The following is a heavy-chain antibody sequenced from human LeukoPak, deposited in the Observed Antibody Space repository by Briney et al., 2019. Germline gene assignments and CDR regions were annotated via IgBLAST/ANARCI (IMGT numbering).Heavy chain of an antibody. CDR3: AREVLLWFGELSVGDY. V-gene: IGHV3-21*01. CDR1: GFTFSSYS. CDR2: ISSSSSYI. D-gene: IGHD3-10*01. Sequence: PGGSLRLSCAASGFTFSSYSMNWVRQAPGKGLEWVSSISSSSSYIYYADSVKGRFTISRDNAKNSLYLQMNSLRAEDTAVYYCAREVLLWFGELSVGDYWGQGTLVTVSS. J-gene: IGHJ4*02.